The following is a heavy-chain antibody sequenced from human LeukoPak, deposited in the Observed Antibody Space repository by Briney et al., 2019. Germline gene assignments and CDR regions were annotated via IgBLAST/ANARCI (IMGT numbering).Heavy chain of an antibody. J-gene: IGHJ5*02. CDR1: GGSFSGYY. D-gene: IGHD2-21*01. CDR2: INHSGST. CDR3: ARHRISNLAHMFDP. Sequence: PSETLSLTCAVYGGSFSGYYWSWIRQPPGKGLEWIGEINHSGSTNYNPSLKSRVTISVDTSKNQFSLKLSSVTAADTAVYYCARHRISNLAHMFDPWGQGTLVTVSS. V-gene: IGHV4-34*01.